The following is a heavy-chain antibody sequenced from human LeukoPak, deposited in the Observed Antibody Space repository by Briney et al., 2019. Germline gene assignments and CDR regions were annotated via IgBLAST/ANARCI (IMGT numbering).Heavy chain of an antibody. D-gene: IGHD3-10*01. CDR3: ARSVSMVRGVREHDY. CDR1: GCSISSSSYY. Sequence: SETLSLTCTVSGCSISSSSYYWDWIRQPPGKRLEWNGSIYYSGSTYYNPSLKSRVTISVDTSKNQFSLKLSSVTAADTAVYYCARSVSMVRGVREHDYWGQGTLVTVSS. CDR2: IYYSGST. J-gene: IGHJ4*02. V-gene: IGHV4-39*01.